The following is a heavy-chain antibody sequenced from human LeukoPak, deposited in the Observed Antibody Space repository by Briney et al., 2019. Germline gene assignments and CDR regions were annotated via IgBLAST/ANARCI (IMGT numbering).Heavy chain of an antibody. CDR2: IYYSGST. D-gene: IGHD3-22*01. CDR1: GGSINSSSYY. CDR3: ASSPITMIVVAIPRTDAFDI. V-gene: IGHV4-39*01. J-gene: IGHJ3*02. Sequence: PSETLSLTCTVSGGSINSSSYYWGWIRQPPGKGLEWIGSIYYSGSTYYNPSLKSRVTISVDTSKNQFSLKLSSVTAADTAVYYCASSPITMIVVAIPRTDAFDIWGQGTMVTVSS.